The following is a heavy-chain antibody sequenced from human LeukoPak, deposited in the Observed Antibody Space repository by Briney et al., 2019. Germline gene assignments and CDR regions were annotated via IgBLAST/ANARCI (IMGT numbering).Heavy chain of an antibody. CDR2: IIPILGIA. J-gene: IGHJ4*02. D-gene: IGHD4-17*01. CDR3: AKTPFHYGDYGLGPFDY. V-gene: IGHV1-69*04. CDR1: GGTFSSYA. Sequence: SVKVSCKASGGTFSSYAISWVRQAPGQGLECMGRIIPILGIANYAQKFQGRVTITADKSTSTAYMELSSLRSEDTAVYYCAKTPFHYGDYGLGPFDYWGQGTLVTVSS.